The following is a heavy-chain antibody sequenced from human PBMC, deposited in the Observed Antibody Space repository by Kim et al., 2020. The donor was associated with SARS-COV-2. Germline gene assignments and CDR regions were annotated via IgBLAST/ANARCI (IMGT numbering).Heavy chain of an antibody. V-gene: IGHV3-30-3*01. D-gene: IGHD6-13*01. CDR3: ARDLLAAAGSLDY. CDR2: ISYDGSNK. Sequence: GGSLRLSCAASGFTFSSYAMHWVRQAPGKGLEWVAVISYDGSNKYYADSVKGRFTISRDNSKNTLYLQMNSLRAEDTAVYYCARDLLAAAGSLDYWGQGTLVTVSS. J-gene: IGHJ4*02. CDR1: GFTFSSYA.